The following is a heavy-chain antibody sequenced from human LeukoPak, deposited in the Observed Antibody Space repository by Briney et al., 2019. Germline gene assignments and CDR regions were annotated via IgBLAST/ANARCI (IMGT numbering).Heavy chain of an antibody. CDR1: GGSISSGGYY. J-gene: IGHJ4*02. D-gene: IGHD5-18*01. V-gene: IGHV4-31*03. Sequence: MTSETLSLTCTVSGGSISSGGYYWSWIRQHPGKGLEWIGYIYYSGSTYYNPSVKSRVTISVDTSKNQFSLKLSSVTAADTAVYYCAREQLDNYFDYWGQGTLVTVSS. CDR2: IYYSGST. CDR3: AREQLDNYFDY.